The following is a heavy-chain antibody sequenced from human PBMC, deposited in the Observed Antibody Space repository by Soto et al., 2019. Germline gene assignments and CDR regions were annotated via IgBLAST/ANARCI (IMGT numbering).Heavy chain of an antibody. CDR1: GASIGSYF. J-gene: IGHJ6*02. D-gene: IGHD2-21*01. CDR2: IYTGGST. V-gene: IGHV4-4*07. Sequence: SETLSLTCTVSGASIGSYFWSWIRQPAGKGLEWVGRIYTGGSTDYNPSLESRVTMSVDTSKKQVSLKLTSVTAADTSVYYSEAIFIRPSCHPTDVCVHGTSVTVFS. CDR3: EAIFIRPSCHPTDV.